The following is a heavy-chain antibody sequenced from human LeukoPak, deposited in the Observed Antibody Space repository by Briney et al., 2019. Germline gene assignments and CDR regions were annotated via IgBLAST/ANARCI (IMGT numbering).Heavy chain of an antibody. CDR1: GYTFTSYG. CDR2: ISAYNGNT. Sequence: ASVKVSCKASGYTFTSYGISWVRQAPGQGLEWMGWISAYNGNTNYAQKLQGRVTMTTDTSTSTAYMELSSLRSEDSAVYARVPSRGDKFDPWGQGTLVTVSS. J-gene: IGHJ5*02. CDR3: VPSRGDKFDP. V-gene: IGHV1-18*01. D-gene: IGHD4-17*01.